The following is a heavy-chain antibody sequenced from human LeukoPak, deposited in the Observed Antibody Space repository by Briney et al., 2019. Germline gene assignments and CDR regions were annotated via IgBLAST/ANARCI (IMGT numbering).Heavy chain of an antibody. V-gene: IGHV1-8*03. CDR2: MNPNSGNT. J-gene: IGHJ6*03. D-gene: IGHD3-10*01. Sequence: ASVKVSCKASGYTFTSYDINWVRQATGQGLEWMGWMNPNSGNTGYAQKFQGRVTITRNTSISTAYMELSSLRSEDTAVYYCARGDYGSRGDYYYYYMDVWGKGTTVRVSS. CDR3: ARGDYGSRGDYYYYYMDV. CDR1: GYTFTSYD.